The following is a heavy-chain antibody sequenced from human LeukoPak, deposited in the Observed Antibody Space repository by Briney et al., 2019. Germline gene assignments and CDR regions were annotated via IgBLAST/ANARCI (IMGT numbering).Heavy chain of an antibody. CDR1: GYIFTSYD. Sequence: SVKVSCKASGYIFTSYDINWVRQAPGQGLEWMGRIIPILGIANYAQKFQGRVTITADKSTSTAYMELSSLRSEDTAVYYCARDPGVLNAFDIWGQGTMVTVSS. CDR2: IIPILGIA. CDR3: ARDPGVLNAFDI. J-gene: IGHJ3*02. V-gene: IGHV1-69*04. D-gene: IGHD2-8*01.